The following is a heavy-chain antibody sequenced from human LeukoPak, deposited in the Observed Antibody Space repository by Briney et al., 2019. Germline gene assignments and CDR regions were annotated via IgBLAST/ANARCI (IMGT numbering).Heavy chain of an antibody. V-gene: IGHV3-15*07. CDR3: TTGSMITFGGVISDAFDI. CDR2: IKSKTDGGTT. J-gene: IGHJ3*02. D-gene: IGHD3-16*01. Sequence: GGSLRLSCAASGFTFSNAWMNWVRQAPGKGLEWVGRIKSKTDGGTTDYAAPVKGRFTISRDDSKNTLYLQMNSLKTEDTAVYSCTTGSMITFGGVISDAFDIWGQGTMVTVSS. CDR1: GFTFSNAW.